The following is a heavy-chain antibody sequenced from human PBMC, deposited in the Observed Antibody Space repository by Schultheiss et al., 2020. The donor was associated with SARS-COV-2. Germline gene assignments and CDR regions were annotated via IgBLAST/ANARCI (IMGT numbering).Heavy chain of an antibody. CDR2: IFSNDEK. Sequence: SGPTLVKPTATLTLTCTVSGFSLSNARVGVSWIRQPPGKALEWLAHIFSNDEKSYSTSLKTRLTISKDTSKNQVVLTMTNMDPVDTATYYCARMTTVTRDAFDIWGQGTMVTVSS. CDR1: GFSLSNARVG. J-gene: IGHJ3*02. D-gene: IGHD4-11*01. CDR3: ARMTTVTRDAFDI. V-gene: IGHV2-26*01.